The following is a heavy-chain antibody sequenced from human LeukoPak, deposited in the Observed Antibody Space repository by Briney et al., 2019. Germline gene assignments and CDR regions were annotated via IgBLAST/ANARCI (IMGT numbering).Heavy chain of an antibody. J-gene: IGHJ4*02. D-gene: IGHD6-19*01. CDR1: GYTFTSYD. CDR3: ARAPPLLYSSGWYAVDDY. Sequence: SVKVSCKASGYTFTSYDINWVRQAPGQGLEWMGGIIPIFGTANYAQKFQGRVTITADESTSTAYMELSSLRSEDTAVYYCARAPPLLYSSGWYAVDDYWGQGTLVTVSS. CDR2: IIPIFGTA. V-gene: IGHV1-69*13.